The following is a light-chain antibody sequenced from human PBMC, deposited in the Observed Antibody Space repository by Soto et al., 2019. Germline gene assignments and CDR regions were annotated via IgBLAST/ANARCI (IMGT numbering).Light chain of an antibody. V-gene: IGKV1-12*01. CDR1: QDVSSW. J-gene: IGKJ4*01. Sequence: DIQVTQSPSSVSASVGDRVTITCRTSQDVSSWLAWYQQKPGKAPELLIYSASTLQTGVPSRFSGSGSGTEFSLTISSLQPEEFATYYCQPANSFPLTFGGGTKVEIK. CDR2: SAS. CDR3: QPANSFPLT.